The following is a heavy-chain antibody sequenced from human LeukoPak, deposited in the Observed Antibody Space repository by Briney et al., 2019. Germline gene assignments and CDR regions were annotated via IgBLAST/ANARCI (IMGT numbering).Heavy chain of an antibody. Sequence: SETLSLTCTVSGGSISSYYWTWIRQPPGKALEWIGYIYYSGSTNCNPSLKSRATISVDRSKTQFFLKLRSVAAADTAVYYCARLSNYDILTGNSWFDSWGQGTLVTVSS. CDR1: GGSISSYY. CDR2: IYYSGST. J-gene: IGHJ5*01. D-gene: IGHD3-9*01. CDR3: ARLSNYDILTGNSWFDS. V-gene: IGHV4-59*08.